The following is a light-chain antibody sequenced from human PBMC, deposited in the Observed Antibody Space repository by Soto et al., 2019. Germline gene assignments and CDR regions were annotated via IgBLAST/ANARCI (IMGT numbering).Light chain of an antibody. Sequence: DIVMTQSPDSLAASLGERATINCKSSQSVLYSSNNKNYLAWYQQKPGQPPKLLISWASIRESGVPDRFSGSGSGTDFTLAISSLQAEDVAVYYCQHSYSTPPTFGQGTKVDIK. CDR2: WAS. J-gene: IGKJ1*01. V-gene: IGKV4-1*01. CDR3: QHSYSTPPT. CDR1: QSVLYSSNNKNY.